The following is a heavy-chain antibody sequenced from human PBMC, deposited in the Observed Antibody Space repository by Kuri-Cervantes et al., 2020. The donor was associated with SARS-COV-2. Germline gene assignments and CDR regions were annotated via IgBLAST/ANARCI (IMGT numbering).Heavy chain of an antibody. CDR1: GFTFSSYS. Sequence: GESLKISCAASGFTFSSYSMNWVRQAPGKGLEWVSSISSSSSYIYYADSVNGRFTISRDNAKNSLYLQMDSLRAEDTAVYYCARAITVTDAFDIWGQGTMVTVSS. CDR3: ARAITVTDAFDI. J-gene: IGHJ3*02. D-gene: IGHD4-17*01. V-gene: IGHV3-21*01. CDR2: ISSSSSYI.